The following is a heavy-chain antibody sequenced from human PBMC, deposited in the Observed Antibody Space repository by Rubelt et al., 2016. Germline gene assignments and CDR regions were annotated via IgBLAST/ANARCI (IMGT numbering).Heavy chain of an antibody. CDR2: IYHSGST. CDR3: AGEGYYDSSGYYYLSDY. D-gene: IGHD3-22*01. V-gene: IGHV4-38-2*02. J-gene: IGHJ4*02. Sequence: QVQLQESGPGLVKPSETLSLTCTVSGYSISSGYYWGWIRQPPGKGLEWIGSIYHSGSTYYNPSLKSRVTISVDTSKNQFSLKLSSVTAADTAGYYCAGEGYYDSSGYYYLSDYWGQGTLVTVSS. CDR1: GYSISSGYY.